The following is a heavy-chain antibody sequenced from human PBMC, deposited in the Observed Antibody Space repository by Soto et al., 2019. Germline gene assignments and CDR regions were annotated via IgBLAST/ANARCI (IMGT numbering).Heavy chain of an antibody. D-gene: IGHD2-21*02. V-gene: IGHV4-34*09. CDR2: INYSGST. CDR3: ARDSGYCGGDCYSSYYYYGMDV. CDR1: GGSFSGYY. Sequence: PSETLSLTCAVYGGSFSGYYWSWIRQPPGKGLEWIGEINYSGSTYYNPSLKSRVTISVDTSKNQFSLKLSSVTAADTAVYYCARDSGYCGGDCYSSYYYYGMDVWGQGTTVTVSS. J-gene: IGHJ6*02.